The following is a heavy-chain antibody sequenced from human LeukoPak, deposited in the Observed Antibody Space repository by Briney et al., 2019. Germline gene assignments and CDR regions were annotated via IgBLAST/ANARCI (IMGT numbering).Heavy chain of an antibody. J-gene: IGHJ3*02. CDR1: GFTFSNNW. CDR3: ARVRVTSSRNVFNM. D-gene: IGHD6-13*01. Sequence: GGSLRLSCAASGFTFSNNWMHWVRQAPGKGLVWVSRINGDGSITDYADAVKGRFTISRDNAKNTLYLQMNSLRAEDTAVYYCARVRVTSSRNVFNMWGQGTMVTVSS. V-gene: IGHV3-74*01. CDR2: INGDGSIT.